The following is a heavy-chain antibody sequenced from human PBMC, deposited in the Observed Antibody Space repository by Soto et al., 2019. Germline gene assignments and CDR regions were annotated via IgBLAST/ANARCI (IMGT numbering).Heavy chain of an antibody. J-gene: IGHJ4*02. Sequence: EVQLVESGGGLVQPGGSLRLSCAVSGFTVNTNYMSWVRQAPGKGLESVSIIYSDGRTYYADSVKGRFITSRDSAQNTLYLQMDNLRVDDTAVYHCARDSSYYGSGRGVLDYWGPGILVTVSS. CDR2: IYSDGRT. CDR3: ARDSSYYGSGRGVLDY. CDR1: GFTVNTNY. D-gene: IGHD3-10*01. V-gene: IGHV3-66*01.